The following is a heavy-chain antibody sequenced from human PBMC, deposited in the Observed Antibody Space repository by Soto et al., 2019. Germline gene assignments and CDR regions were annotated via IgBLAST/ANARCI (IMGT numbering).Heavy chain of an antibody. V-gene: IGHV3-74*01. Sequence: EVQLVESGGGLVQPGGSLRLSCAASGFTFSSYWMHWVRQAPGKGLVWVSRINSDGSIIDYADSVKDRFTISRDNAKNTLYLQMDSLRAEDTAVFYCGRDRGGNYYGGFDYWGQGTLVTVSS. D-gene: IGHD1-26*01. CDR1: GFTFSSYW. J-gene: IGHJ4*02. CDR3: GRDRGGNYYGGFDY. CDR2: INSDGSII.